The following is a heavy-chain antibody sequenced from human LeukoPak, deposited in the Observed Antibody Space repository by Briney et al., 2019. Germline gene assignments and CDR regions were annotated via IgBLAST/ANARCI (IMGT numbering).Heavy chain of an antibody. Sequence: GGSLRLSCAASGFTFSNYGMHWVRQAPGKGLEWVAFIRYDGSNKYYADSVKGRFTISRDNSKNTLYLQMNSLRAEDTAVYYCAKDVAATRYYYYYMDVWGKGTTVTISS. D-gene: IGHD6-19*01. CDR3: AKDVAATRYYYYYMDV. J-gene: IGHJ6*03. V-gene: IGHV3-30*02. CDR1: GFTFSNYG. CDR2: IRYDGSNK.